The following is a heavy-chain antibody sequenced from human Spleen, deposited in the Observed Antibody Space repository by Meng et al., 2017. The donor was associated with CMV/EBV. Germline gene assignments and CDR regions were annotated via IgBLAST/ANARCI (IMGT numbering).Heavy chain of an antibody. D-gene: IGHD6-19*01. CDR1: GDSVSSNSAA. CDR3: ARGGFNNGWA. J-gene: IGHJ4*02. V-gene: IGHV6-1*01. CDR2: TYYRSKWYN. Sequence: ATSGDSVSSNSAAWNWIRQSSSRGIEWLGRTYYRSKWYNDYAVSVKSRITINPDTSKNQFSLQLNSVTPEDTAVYYCARGGFNNGWAWGQGTLVTVSS.